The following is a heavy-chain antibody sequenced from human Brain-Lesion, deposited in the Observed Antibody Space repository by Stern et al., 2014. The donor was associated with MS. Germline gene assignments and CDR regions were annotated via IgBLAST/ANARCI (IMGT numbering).Heavy chain of an antibody. CDR3: ARGGRYYADY. J-gene: IGHJ4*02. V-gene: IGHV1-2*04. Sequence: QVQLVQSGAEVKKHGASGRVSCEASGNSFXHFYIHWVXQAPGQGLEWMGWINPNSGGTKFAQKFQGWVTITRDTSMTTAYMEVTSLTSDDTAVYYCARGGRYYADYWGQGTLVTVSS. CDR1: GNSFXHFY. D-gene: IGHD2-2*01. CDR2: INPNSGGT.